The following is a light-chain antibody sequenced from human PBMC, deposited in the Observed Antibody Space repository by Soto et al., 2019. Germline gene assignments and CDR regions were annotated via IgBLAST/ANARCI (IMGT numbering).Light chain of an antibody. Sequence: DIQLTQSPSFLSASVGDRVTITCRASQGISSYLAWYQQKPGKAPKLLIYGASTLQSGVPSRFSGSGSGTEFTLTISSLQPEDFAVYYCQQLNSYLPYTFGQGTKLEIK. CDR3: QQLNSYLPYT. CDR2: GAS. J-gene: IGKJ2*01. V-gene: IGKV1-9*01. CDR1: QGISSY.